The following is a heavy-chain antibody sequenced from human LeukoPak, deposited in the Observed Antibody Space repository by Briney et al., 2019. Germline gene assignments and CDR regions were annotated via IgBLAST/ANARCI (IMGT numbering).Heavy chain of an antibody. CDR1: GFTFSSYS. CDR3: ARVYDVFDI. Sequence: QSGGSLRLSCAASGFTFSSYSMNWVRQAPGKGLEWVSYIRSSSSTIYYADSVKGRFTISRDNAKNSLYLQMNSLRAEDTAVYYCARVYDVFDIWGQGTMVTVSS. J-gene: IGHJ3*02. CDR2: IRSSSSTI. V-gene: IGHV3-48*04.